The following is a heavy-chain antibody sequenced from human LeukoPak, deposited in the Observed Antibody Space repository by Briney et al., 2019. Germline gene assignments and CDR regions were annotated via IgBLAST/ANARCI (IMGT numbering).Heavy chain of an antibody. CDR3: AKGSGEIVVVPAAISGEFDY. J-gene: IGHJ4*02. CDR2: ISGSGGST. CDR1: GFTFSNYA. D-gene: IGHD2-2*02. Sequence: GGSLRLSCAASGFTFSNYAMSWVRQAPGKGLEWVSGISGSGGSTYYADSVKGRFTISRDNSKNTLYLQMSSLRAEDTAVYYCAKGSGEIVVVPAAISGEFDYWGQGTLVTVSS. V-gene: IGHV3-23*01.